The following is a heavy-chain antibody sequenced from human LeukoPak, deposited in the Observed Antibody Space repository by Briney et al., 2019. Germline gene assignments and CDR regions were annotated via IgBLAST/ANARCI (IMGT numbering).Heavy chain of an antibody. Sequence: SETLSLTCTVSGGSISSYYWSWIRQPPGKGLEWIGYIYYSGSTNYNPSLKSRVTISVDTSKNQFSLKLSSVTAADTAVYYCARTTRGDGYIGAGNAFDIWGQGTMVTVSS. CDR1: GGSISSYY. D-gene: IGHD5-24*01. J-gene: IGHJ3*02. CDR2: IYYSGST. V-gene: IGHV4-59*01. CDR3: ARTTRGDGYIGAGNAFDI.